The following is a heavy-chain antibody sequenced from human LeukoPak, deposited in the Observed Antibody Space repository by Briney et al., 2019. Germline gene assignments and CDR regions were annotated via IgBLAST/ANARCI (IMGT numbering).Heavy chain of an antibody. Sequence: ASVNVSYKASGYTFTGYYMHWVRQAPGQGLEWMGWINPNSGGTNYAQKFQGRVTMTRDTSISTAYMELSRLRSDDTAVYYCAREGIAAPETNWFDPWGQGTLVTVSS. V-gene: IGHV1-2*02. CDR3: AREGIAAPETNWFDP. D-gene: IGHD6-13*01. CDR1: GYTFTGYY. CDR2: INPNSGGT. J-gene: IGHJ5*02.